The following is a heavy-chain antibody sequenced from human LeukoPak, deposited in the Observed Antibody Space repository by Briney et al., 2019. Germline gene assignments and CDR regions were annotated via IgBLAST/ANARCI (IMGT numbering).Heavy chain of an antibody. CDR3: ARGLRPSSTSCYLKP. V-gene: IGHV4-39*07. CDR1: GGSITNTTYY. D-gene: IGHD2-2*01. CDR2: ISYSGSA. J-gene: IGHJ5*02. Sequence: SETLSLTCTVSGGSITNTTYYWGWIRQPPGKGLEWIGSISYSGSAYYSPSLKSRVTISVDTSKNQFSLKLSSVTAADTAVYYCARGLRPSSTSCYLKPWGQGTLVTVSS.